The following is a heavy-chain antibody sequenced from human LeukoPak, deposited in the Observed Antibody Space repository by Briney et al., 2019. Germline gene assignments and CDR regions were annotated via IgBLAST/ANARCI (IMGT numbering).Heavy chain of an antibody. V-gene: IGHV1-2*06. Sequence: ASVKVSCKASGYTFTSYGISWVRQAPGQGLEWMGRINPNSGGTNYAQKFQDRVTMTRDTSISTTYMELNRLRSDDTAVYYCARVKSGWYSPGIYDYWGQGTLVTVSS. CDR1: GYTFTSYG. CDR3: ARVKSGWYSPGIYDY. CDR2: INPNSGGT. J-gene: IGHJ4*02. D-gene: IGHD6-19*01.